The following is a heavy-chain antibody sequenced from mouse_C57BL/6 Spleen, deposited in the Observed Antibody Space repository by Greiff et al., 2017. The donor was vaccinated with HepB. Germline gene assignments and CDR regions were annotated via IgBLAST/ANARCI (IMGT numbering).Heavy chain of an antibody. Sequence: QVQLQQSGAELARPGASVKLSCTASGYTFTSYGISWVKQRTGQGLEWIGEIYPRSGNTYYNEKFKGKATLTADKSSSTAYMELRSLTSEDSAVYFCARGGTTVVANDYWGQGTTLTVSS. CDR3: ARGGTTVVANDY. D-gene: IGHD1-1*01. CDR1: GYTFTSYG. J-gene: IGHJ2*01. V-gene: IGHV1-81*01. CDR2: IYPRSGNT.